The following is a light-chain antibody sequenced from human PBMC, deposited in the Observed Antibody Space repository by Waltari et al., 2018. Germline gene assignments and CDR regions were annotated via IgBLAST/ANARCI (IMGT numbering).Light chain of an antibody. CDR1: PNIFGR. CDR3: QNYHIRKA. Sequence: DIQMTQSPPTLSASVGDRVTLTCRASPNIFGRLDWYQQKPGKPPKLLIYETSNLESGVPSRFSGSGSGTDFTLVIDSLQPDDFATYYCQNYHIRKAFGQGTNVEIK. V-gene: IGKV1-5*03. J-gene: IGKJ2*01. CDR2: ETS.